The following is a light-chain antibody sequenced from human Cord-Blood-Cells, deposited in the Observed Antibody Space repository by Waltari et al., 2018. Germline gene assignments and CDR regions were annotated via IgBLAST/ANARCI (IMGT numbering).Light chain of an antibody. V-gene: IGLV3-19*01. Sequence: SSERTQDHAVSVALGQTVTITCKGDSIISYYASWYQQKPGQAPVLVIYGKHNRPSGIPDRFSGSSSGNTASLTITGAQAEDEADYYCNSRDSSGNHYVFGTGTKVTVL. CDR1: SIISYY. CDR3: NSRDSSGNHYV. J-gene: IGLJ1*01. CDR2: GKH.